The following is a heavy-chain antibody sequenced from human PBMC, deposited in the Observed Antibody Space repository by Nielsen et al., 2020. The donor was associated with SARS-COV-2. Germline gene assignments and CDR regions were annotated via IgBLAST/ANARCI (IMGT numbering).Heavy chain of an antibody. CDR3: ARVVLWFGDYYGMDV. D-gene: IGHD3-10*01. V-gene: IGHV1-2*06. CDR2: INPNSGGT. Sequence: ASVKVSCKASGYTFTSYGISWVRQAPGQGLEWMGRINPNSGGTNYAQKFQGRVTMTRDTSISTAYMELSRLRSDDTAVYYCARVVLWFGDYYGMDVWGQGTTVTVSS. J-gene: IGHJ6*02. CDR1: GYTFTSYG.